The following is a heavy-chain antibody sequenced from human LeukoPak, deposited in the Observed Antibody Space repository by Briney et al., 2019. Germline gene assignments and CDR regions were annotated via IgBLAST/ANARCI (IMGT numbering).Heavy chain of an antibody. CDR1: GFTFDDYA. Sequence: QPGGSLRLSCAASGFTFDDYAMHWVRQAPGKGLEWVSLISWDGGSTYYADSVKGRFTISRDNSKNSLYLQMNSPRAEDTALYYCAKGLRYSYGLDYWGQGTLVTVSS. CDR2: ISWDGGST. D-gene: IGHD5-18*01. V-gene: IGHV3-43D*04. J-gene: IGHJ4*02. CDR3: AKGLRYSYGLDY.